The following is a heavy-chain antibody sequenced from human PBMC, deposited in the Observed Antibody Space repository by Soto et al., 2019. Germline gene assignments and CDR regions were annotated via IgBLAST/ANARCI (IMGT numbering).Heavy chain of an antibody. V-gene: IGHV3-30-3*01. J-gene: IGHJ6*02. D-gene: IGHD4-17*01. CDR1: GFTFSSYA. Sequence: QVQLVESGGGVVQPGRSLRLSCAASGFTFSSYAMHWVRQAPGKGLEWVAVISYDGSNKYYADSVKGRFTISRDNSKNTLDLQMNSLRAEDTAVYYCARSSNYGDYDEDYYYYYGMDVWGQGTTVTVSS. CDR3: ARSSNYGDYDEDYYYYYGMDV. CDR2: ISYDGSNK.